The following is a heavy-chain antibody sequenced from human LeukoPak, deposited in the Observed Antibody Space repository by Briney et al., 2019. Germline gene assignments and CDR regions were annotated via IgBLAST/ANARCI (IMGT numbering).Heavy chain of an antibody. D-gene: IGHD2-2*01. CDR2: IRGAGYSDAP. CDR1: GFSFSGSA. V-gene: IGHV3-73*01. J-gene: IGHJ5*02. Sequence: GGSLRLSCAASGFSFSGSAIHWVRQAPGKGLEGVGRIRGAGYSDAPAYVASVRGRFTISRDDSKSTAYLQMNSLKAEDTAVYYCTVPASGGNWFDPWGPGTLVTVSS. CDR3: TVPASGGNWFDP.